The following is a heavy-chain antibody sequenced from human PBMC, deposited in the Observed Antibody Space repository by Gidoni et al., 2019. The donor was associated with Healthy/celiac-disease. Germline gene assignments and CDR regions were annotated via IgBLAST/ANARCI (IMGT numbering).Heavy chain of an antibody. CDR2: FIPIFGTA. CDR3: ALCRYSSSSVFDY. V-gene: IGHV1-69*01. D-gene: IGHD6-6*01. Sequence: QVQLVQSGAEVKKPGSSVKVSCTASGGIFSSYTISWVRQAPGQGLEWMGGFIPIFGTANYAQKFQGRVTITADESTSTAYMELSSLRSEDTAVYYCALCRYSSSSVFDYWGQGTLVTVSS. CDR1: GGIFSSYT. J-gene: IGHJ4*02.